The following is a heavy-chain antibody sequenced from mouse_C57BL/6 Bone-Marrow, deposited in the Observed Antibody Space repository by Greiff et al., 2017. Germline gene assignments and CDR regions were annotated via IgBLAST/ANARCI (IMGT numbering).Heavy chain of an antibody. V-gene: IGHV1-81*01. CDR3: SYDGYYEGFAY. Sequence: QVQLQQSGAELARPGASVKLSCKASGYTFTSSGISWVKQRTGQGLEWIGEIYPRSGNTYYNEKFKGKATLTADKSSSTAYMELRSLTSEDSAVYFCSYDGYYEGFAYWGQGTLVTVSA. J-gene: IGHJ3*01. CDR1: GYTFTSSG. D-gene: IGHD2-3*01. CDR2: IYPRSGNT.